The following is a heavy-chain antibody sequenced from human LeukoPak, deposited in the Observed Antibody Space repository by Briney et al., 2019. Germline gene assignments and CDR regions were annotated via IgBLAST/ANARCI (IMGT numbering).Heavy chain of an antibody. D-gene: IGHD6-13*01. CDR1: GFTFSSYS. V-gene: IGHV4-34*01. J-gene: IGHJ5*02. CDR3: ARGYSSSWYENWFDP. CDR2: INHSGST. Sequence: KAGGSLRLSCAASGFTFSSYSMNWVRQPPGKGLEWIGEINHSGSTNYNPSLKSRVTISVDTSKNQFSLKLSSVTAADTAVYYCARGYSSSWYENWFDPWGQGTLVTVSS.